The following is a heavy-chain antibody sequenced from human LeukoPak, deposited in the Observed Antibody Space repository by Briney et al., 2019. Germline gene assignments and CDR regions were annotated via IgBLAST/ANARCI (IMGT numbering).Heavy chain of an antibody. CDR2: IYTGDFDT. CDR3: ARRYDYGDYDRSGAFDI. D-gene: IGHD4-17*01. Sequence: NPGGPRQFSGQGSGSTFISYWIGGAGRLPGKGLGGMGIIYTGDFDTRDSPSFEGQATISAVKSISSPFLQWSSLKATDTAMYYCARRYDYGDYDRSGAFDIWGQGTMVTVSS. J-gene: IGHJ3*02. V-gene: IGHV5-51*01. CDR1: GSTFISYW.